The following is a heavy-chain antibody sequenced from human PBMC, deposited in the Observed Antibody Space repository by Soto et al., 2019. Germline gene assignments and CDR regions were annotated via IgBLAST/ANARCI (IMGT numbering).Heavy chain of an antibody. CDR1: GFTLSSYA. D-gene: IGHD2-2*01. V-gene: IGHV3-30*04. CDR2: MSFDGSKA. CDR3: ARGPPGVVTGAIGSGGMDV. Sequence: QVQLVESGGGVVQPGRSLSLSCAASGFTLSSYAVHWVRQAPGKGLEWVAVMSFDGSKASHADSVKGRFTISRDNSKNTVSLQMNSMRVYDSAVYHCARGPPGVVTGAIGSGGMDVWGEGTTVTVSS. J-gene: IGHJ6*03.